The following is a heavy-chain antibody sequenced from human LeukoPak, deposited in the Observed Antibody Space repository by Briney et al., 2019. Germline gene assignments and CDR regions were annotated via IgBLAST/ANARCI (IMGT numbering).Heavy chain of an antibody. CDR2: TSYSGYP. CDR1: GGSISSTEDH. CDR3: ARDPGDGGPPDYFDY. D-gene: IGHD2-15*01. Sequence: PSETLSLTCTVSGGSISSTEDHWTWIRQRPGKGLEWIGYTSYSGYPDSNPSLKSRVTMSLDTSKNQFSLKLSSVTAADTAVYYCARDPGDGGPPDYFDYWGQGTLVTVSS. V-gene: IGHV4-31*03. J-gene: IGHJ4*02.